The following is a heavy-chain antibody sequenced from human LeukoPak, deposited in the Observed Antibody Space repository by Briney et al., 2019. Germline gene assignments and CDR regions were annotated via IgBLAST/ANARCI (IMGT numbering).Heavy chain of an antibody. CDR1: GFSFSNYW. D-gene: IGHD2-2*01. V-gene: IGHV3-7*01. CDR2: IDPHGSET. CDR3: AKGGHCTSTSCYYFDS. Sequence: GGSLRLSCAASGFSFSNYWMSWVRQAPGKGLEWVANIDPHGSETQYVGSVKGRFTTSRDNAKNSLYVQMNSLRAEDTAIYYCAKGGHCTSTSCYYFDSWGQGALVTVSA. J-gene: IGHJ4*02.